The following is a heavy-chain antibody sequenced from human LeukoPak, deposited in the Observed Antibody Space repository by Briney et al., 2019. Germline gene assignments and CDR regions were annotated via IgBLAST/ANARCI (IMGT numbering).Heavy chain of an antibody. CDR1: GGSISSGDYY. CDR3: ARGDIVVVPAARIWFDP. D-gene: IGHD2-2*01. Sequence: SQTLSLTCTVSGGSISSGDYYWRWIRQPPGKGLEWIGYIYYSGSTYYNPSLKSRVTISVDTSKNQFSLKLSSVTAADTAVYYCARGDIVVVPAARIWFDPWGQGTLVTVSS. CDR2: IYYSGST. J-gene: IGHJ5*02. V-gene: IGHV4-30-4*01.